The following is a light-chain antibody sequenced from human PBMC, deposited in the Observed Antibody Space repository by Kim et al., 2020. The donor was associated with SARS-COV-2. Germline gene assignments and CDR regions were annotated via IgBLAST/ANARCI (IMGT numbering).Light chain of an antibody. CDR1: QSISTY. CDR2: DAS. Sequence: EIVLTQSPATLSLSPGERVTLSCRASQSISTYLGWYQQKPGQAPRLLISDASNRATGIPARFSGSGSGTDFTLTISSLEPEDFAIYYCQQRSKWPLTFGRGTKVDIK. CDR3: QQRSKWPLT. J-gene: IGKJ4*01. V-gene: IGKV3-11*01.